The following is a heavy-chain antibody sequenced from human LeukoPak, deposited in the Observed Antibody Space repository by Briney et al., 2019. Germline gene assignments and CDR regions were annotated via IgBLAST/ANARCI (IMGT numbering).Heavy chain of an antibody. CDR2: INPNSGDT. CDR1: GYTFIGFY. Sequence: ASVKVSCKASGYTFIGFYIHWVRQAPGQGLEWMGWINPNSGDTNSAQKLQGRFTMSRDTSIGTAYMELTSLRSDDTAVYYCARGRFSSPQDLWGQGTLVSVSS. CDR3: ARGRFSSPQDL. J-gene: IGHJ5*02. V-gene: IGHV1-2*02. D-gene: IGHD2-2*01.